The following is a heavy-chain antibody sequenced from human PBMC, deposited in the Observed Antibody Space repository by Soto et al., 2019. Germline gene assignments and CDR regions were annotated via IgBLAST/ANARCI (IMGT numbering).Heavy chain of an antibody. V-gene: IGHV3-23*01. CDR1: EFTFNSYA. D-gene: IGHD3-9*01. J-gene: IGHJ4*02. Sequence: GGSLRLSCAASEFTFNSYAMSWVRQAPGKGLEWVSGISGSGTNTYYADSVKGRFTISRDNSKNTLYLQMNSLRAEDTAVYYCAKEGIMIFSGYFDYWGQGTLVTVSS. CDR3: AKEGIMIFSGYFDY. CDR2: ISGSGTNT.